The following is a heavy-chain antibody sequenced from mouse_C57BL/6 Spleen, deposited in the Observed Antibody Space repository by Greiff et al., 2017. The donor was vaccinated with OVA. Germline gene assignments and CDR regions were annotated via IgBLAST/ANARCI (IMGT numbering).Heavy chain of an antibody. CDR3: ARGPPYAMDY. CDR1: GYSFTGYY. J-gene: IGHJ4*01. Sequence: EVQLQQSGPELVKPGASVKISCKASGYSFTGYYMNWVKQSPEKSLEWIGEINPSTGGTTYNQKFKAKATLTVDKSSSTAYMQRKSLTSEDSAVYYCARGPPYAMDYWGQGTSVTVSS. CDR2: INPSTGGT. V-gene: IGHV1-42*01.